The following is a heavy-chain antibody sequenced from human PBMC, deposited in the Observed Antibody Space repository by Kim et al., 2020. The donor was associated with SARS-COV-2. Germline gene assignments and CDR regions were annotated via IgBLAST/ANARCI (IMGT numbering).Heavy chain of an antibody. CDR3: ARGDSNYYYYYYMDV. CDR2: INSDGSTT. V-gene: IGHV3-74*01. Sequence: GGSLRLSCVGSGFTFSSFWMHWVRQVPGKGLVWVSRINSDGSTTSYADSVKGRFTISRDNAKNTLYLQMNSLRAEDTAVYYCARGDSNYYYYYYMDVWGKGTTVTVSS. CDR1: GFTFSSFW. D-gene: IGHD4-4*01. J-gene: IGHJ6*03.